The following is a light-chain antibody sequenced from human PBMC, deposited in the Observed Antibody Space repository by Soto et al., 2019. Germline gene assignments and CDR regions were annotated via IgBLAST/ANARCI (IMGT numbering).Light chain of an antibody. J-gene: IGLJ3*02. CDR1: SSDVGGYNY. V-gene: IGLV2-8*01. Sequence: QSALTQPPSASGSPGQSVTISCTGTSSDVGGYNYVSWYQQYPGKAPKLMIYEVNKRPSGVPDRFSGSKSGNAASLTVSGLQAEDEADYYCQSYDSSLSGDWVFGGGTKVTVL. CDR3: QSYDSSLSGDWV. CDR2: EVN.